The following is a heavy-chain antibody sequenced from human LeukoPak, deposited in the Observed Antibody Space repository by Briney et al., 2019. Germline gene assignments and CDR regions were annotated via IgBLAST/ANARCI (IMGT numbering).Heavy chain of an antibody. CDR2: INTHNGGT. D-gene: IGHD3-10*01. CDR3: ARDHDYEGLKGNY. V-gene: IGHV1-2*06. Sequence: GASVKVSCKASGGTFSSYAISWVRQAPGQGLEYMGRINTHNGGTVYVKKFQGRLSMTTDTSIGAAYMELQSLRSDDTAVYYCARDHDYEGLKGNYWGRGTMVTVTS. J-gene: IGHJ1*01. CDR1: GGTFSSYA.